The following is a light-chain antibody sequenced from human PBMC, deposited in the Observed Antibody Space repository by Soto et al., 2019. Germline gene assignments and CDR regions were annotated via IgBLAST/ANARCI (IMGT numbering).Light chain of an antibody. CDR3: QHYNNWPRT. CDR1: QSVSSN. V-gene: IGKV3-15*01. J-gene: IGKJ1*01. CDR2: GAS. Sequence: EIVMTQSPATLSVSPGERATLSCRASQSVSSNLAWYQQKPGQAHRLLIYGASTRATGIPARFSGSGSGTEFTLTLSSLKSEDFAVYYCQHYNNWPRTFGQGTKVEIK.